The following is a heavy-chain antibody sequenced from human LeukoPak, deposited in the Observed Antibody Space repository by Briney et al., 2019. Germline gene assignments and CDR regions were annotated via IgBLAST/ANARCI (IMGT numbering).Heavy chain of an antibody. V-gene: IGHV4-30-4*01. CDR3: ARHAEESFDAFDI. J-gene: IGHJ3*02. D-gene: IGHD1-26*01. CDR2: IYYSGRT. Sequence: SETLSLTCTVSGGSISSGAYYWSWIRQPPGKGLEWIVYIYYSGRTYYKPSLRSRVTISVDRSRNQLSLKLTSVTAADTAGYYCARHAEESFDAFDIWGQGTMVTVSS. CDR1: GGSISSGAYY.